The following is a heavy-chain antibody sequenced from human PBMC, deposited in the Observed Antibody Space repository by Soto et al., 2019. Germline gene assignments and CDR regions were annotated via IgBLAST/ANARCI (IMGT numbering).Heavy chain of an antibody. CDR1: GITFGSRA. Sequence: EVQLLESGGDLVQPGGSLRLSCVASGITFGSRAMSWVRQAPGEGLEWVSIINDSGGDTKYADSVRGRFTISRDNSKNSLYLQMNSLRAEDTAVYYCARRRILYYYYGMDVWGQGTTVTVSS. CDR2: INDSGGDT. J-gene: IGHJ6*02. V-gene: IGHV3-23*01. CDR3: ARRRILYYYYGMDV.